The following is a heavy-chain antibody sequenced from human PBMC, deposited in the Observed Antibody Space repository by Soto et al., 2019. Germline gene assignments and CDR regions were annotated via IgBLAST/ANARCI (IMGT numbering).Heavy chain of an antibody. CDR3: NVDNSGWPYFGS. CDR1: GGSIGSSTYY. D-gene: IGHD6-25*01. CDR2: TFSRGGT. V-gene: IGHV4-39*01. J-gene: IGHJ4*01. Sequence: QLQLQESGPGLVRPSETLSLTCTVSGGSIGSSTYYWGWIRQSPGKGLEWIGNTFSRGGTTYNPSLKRRAPISVDPSTKQFPPGLSPVAGTDTGVYYCNVDNSGWPYFGSWGQGTRVIVSS.